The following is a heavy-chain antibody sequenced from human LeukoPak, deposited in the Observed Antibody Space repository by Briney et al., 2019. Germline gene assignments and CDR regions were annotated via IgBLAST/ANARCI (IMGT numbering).Heavy chain of an antibody. CDR3: ARDRRGYCSGGSCQSYYFDY. Sequence: SETLSLTCAVYGGSFSGYYWSWIRQPPGKGLEWIGEINHSGSTNYNPSLKSRVTISVDTSKNQFSLKLSSVTAADTAVYYCARDRRGYCSGGSCQSYYFDYWGQGTLVTVSS. CDR1: GGSFSGYY. CDR2: INHSGST. J-gene: IGHJ4*02. V-gene: IGHV4-34*01. D-gene: IGHD2-15*01.